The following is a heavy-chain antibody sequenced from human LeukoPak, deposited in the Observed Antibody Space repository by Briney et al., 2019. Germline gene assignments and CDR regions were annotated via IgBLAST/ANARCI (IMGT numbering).Heavy chain of an antibody. CDR3: ARGGTRSRMLYPMDY. CDR1: GGSISSSSYY. J-gene: IGHJ4*02. Sequence: SETLSLTCTVSGGSISSSSYYWGWIRQPPGKGLEWIGSIYYSGSTYYNPSLKSRVTISVDTSKNQFSLKLSSVTAADTAVYYCARGGTRSRMLYPMDYWGQGTLVTVSS. V-gene: IGHV4-39*07. CDR2: IYYSGST. D-gene: IGHD2-8*01.